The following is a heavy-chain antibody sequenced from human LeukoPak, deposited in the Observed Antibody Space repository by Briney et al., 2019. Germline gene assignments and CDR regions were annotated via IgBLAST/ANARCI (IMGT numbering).Heavy chain of an antibody. CDR2: INHSGST. CDR1: GGSFSGYY. CDR3: ARGVGFGVVIIPPYFDY. J-gene: IGHJ4*02. V-gene: IGHV4-34*01. D-gene: IGHD3-3*01. Sequence: PSETLSLTCAVYGGSFSGYYWSWIRQPPGKGLEWIGEINHSGSTNYNPSLKSRVTISVDTSKNQFSLKLSSATAADTAVYYCARGVGFGVVIIPPYFDYWGQGTLVTVSS.